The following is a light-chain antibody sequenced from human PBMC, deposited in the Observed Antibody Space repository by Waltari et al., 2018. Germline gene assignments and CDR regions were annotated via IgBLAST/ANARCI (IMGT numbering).Light chain of an antibody. J-gene: IGKJ1*01. CDR2: EAS. V-gene: IGKV1-5*03. CDR1: QRISRR. Sequence: DIQMTQSPSTLSASAGDRVTITCRASQRISRRLAWYQQKPGRAPKLLIYEASTLESGVPPRFSGSGSGTECALTISSLQPDDFATYYCQQYNSYRSFGQGTKVEIK. CDR3: QQYNSYRS.